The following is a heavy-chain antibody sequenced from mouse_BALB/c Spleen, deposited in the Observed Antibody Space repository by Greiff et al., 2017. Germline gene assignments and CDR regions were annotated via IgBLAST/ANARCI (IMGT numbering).Heavy chain of an antibody. J-gene: IGHJ2*01. CDR3: ARSGGYYGSSYYFDY. CDR2: ISSGSSTI. CDR1: GFTFSSFG. V-gene: IGHV5-17*02. Sequence: EVKLEESGGGLVQPGGSRKLSCAASGFTFSSFGMHWVGQAPEKGLEWVAYISSGSSTIYYADTVKGRFTISRDNPKNTLFLQMTSLRSEDTAMYYCARSGGYYGSSYYFDYWGQGTTLTVSS. D-gene: IGHD1-1*01.